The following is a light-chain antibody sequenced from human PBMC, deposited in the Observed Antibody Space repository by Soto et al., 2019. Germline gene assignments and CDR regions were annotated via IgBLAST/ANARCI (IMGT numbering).Light chain of an antibody. Sequence: NFMLTQPHSVSESPGKTVTISCTGGSGSIASNYVQWYQQRPGSAPTTVIYEDNQRPSGVPDRFSGSIDSSSNSASLTISGLKTEDEADYYCQSYDSSNRDVVFGGGTKLTVL. V-gene: IGLV6-57*02. CDR1: SGSIASNY. CDR2: EDN. J-gene: IGLJ2*01. CDR3: QSYDSSNRDVV.